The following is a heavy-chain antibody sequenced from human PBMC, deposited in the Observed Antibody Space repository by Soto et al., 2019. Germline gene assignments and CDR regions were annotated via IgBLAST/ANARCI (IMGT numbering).Heavy chain of an antibody. CDR2: ISSSSSYI. CDR1: GFTFSSYS. CDR3: AREYDFWSGYSYFDY. V-gene: IGHV3-21*01. J-gene: IGHJ4*02. D-gene: IGHD3-3*01. Sequence: EVQLVESGGGLVKPGGSLRLSCAASGFTFSSYSMNWVRQAPGKGLEWVSSISSSSSYIYYADSVKGRFTISRDNAKNSLYLQMNSLRAVDTAVYYCAREYDFWSGYSYFDYWGQGTLVTVSS.